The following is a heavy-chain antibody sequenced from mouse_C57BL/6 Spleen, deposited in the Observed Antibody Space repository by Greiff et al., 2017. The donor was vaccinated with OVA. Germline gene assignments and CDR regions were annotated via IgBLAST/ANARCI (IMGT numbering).Heavy chain of an antibody. J-gene: IGHJ1*03. D-gene: IGHD2-12*01. V-gene: IGHV1-55*01. CDR2: IYPGSGST. CDR3: ARGYYSHWYFDV. Sequence: QVQLQQSGAELVKPGASVKMSCKASGYTFTSYWITWVKQRPGQGLEWIGDIYPGSGSTNYNEKFKSKATLTVDTSSSTAYMQLSSLTSEDSAVYYCARGYYSHWYFDVWGTGTTVTVSS. CDR1: GYTFTSYW.